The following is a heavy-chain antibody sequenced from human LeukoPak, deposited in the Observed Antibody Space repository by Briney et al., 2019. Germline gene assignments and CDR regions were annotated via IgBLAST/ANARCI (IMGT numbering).Heavy chain of an antibody. CDR1: GGSISSYY. CDR3: VGHSSGYRLARFDI. V-gene: IGHV4-59*08. CDR2: IYYSGST. Sequence: PSETLSLTCTVSGGSISSYYWSWIRQPPGKGLEWIGYIYYSGSTNYNPSLKSRVTISVDTSKNQFSLKLSSVTAADTAVFYCVGHSSGYRLARFDIWGQGTMVTVSS. J-gene: IGHJ3*02. D-gene: IGHD3-22*01.